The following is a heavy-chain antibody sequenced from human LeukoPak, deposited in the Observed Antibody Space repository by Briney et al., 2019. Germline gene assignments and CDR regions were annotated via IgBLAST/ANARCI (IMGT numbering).Heavy chain of an antibody. CDR2: INWNGGST. Sequence: SGGSLRLSCAASGFTFDDYGMSWVRHAPGKGLEWVSGINWNGGSTVYADSVKGRFTISRDNAKNSLYVQMNSLRAEDTALYYCARDTCSGGSCRTYWDYWGQGTLVTVSS. CDR3: ARDTCSGGSCRTYWDY. D-gene: IGHD2-15*01. J-gene: IGHJ4*02. V-gene: IGHV3-20*04. CDR1: GFTFDDYG.